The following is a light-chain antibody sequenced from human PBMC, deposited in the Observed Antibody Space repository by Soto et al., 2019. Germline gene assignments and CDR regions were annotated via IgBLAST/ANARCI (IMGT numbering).Light chain of an antibody. CDR2: GAS. J-gene: IGKJ1*01. V-gene: IGKV1-8*01. Sequence: IGMTQFPSSFSASIGDRVTITCRASHDITSSLAWYQHIQGRAPKLLISGASNLQFGVPSRFSGSGSGTDFTLTISSLQSEDFATYYCQHYYSSPPTFGQGTRVEMK. CDR3: QHYYSSPPT. CDR1: HDITSS.